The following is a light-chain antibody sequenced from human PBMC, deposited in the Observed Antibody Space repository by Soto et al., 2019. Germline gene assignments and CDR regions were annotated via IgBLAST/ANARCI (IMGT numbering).Light chain of an antibody. V-gene: IGLV1-40*01. CDR3: QSYDSSLSGWV. J-gene: IGLJ2*01. Sequence: QSVLTQPPSVSGAPGQRVTISCTGSSSKIGAGYDVHWYQQLPGTAPKLLIYGNTNRPSGVPDRFSGSKSGTSASLAITGLKAEDEADYYCQSYDSSLSGWVFGGATKVTVL. CDR1: SSKIGAGYD. CDR2: GNT.